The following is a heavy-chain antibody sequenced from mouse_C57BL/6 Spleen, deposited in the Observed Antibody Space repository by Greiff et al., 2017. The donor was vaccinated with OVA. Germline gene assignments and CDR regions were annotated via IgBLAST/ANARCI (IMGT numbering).Heavy chain of an antibody. CDR1: GYTFTSSW. CDR2: IYPGSGSH. CDR3: ASQEIYEYDEGLLAY. Sequence: QVQLQQPGAELVKPGASVKMSCKASGYTFTSSWITWVKQRPGQGLEWIGDIYPGSGSHNYNEKFKSKATLAVDTSSCTAYMQLSSRTSEDSAVYYCASQEIYEYDEGLLAYWGQGTLVTVSA. D-gene: IGHD2-4*01. J-gene: IGHJ3*01. V-gene: IGHV1-55*01.